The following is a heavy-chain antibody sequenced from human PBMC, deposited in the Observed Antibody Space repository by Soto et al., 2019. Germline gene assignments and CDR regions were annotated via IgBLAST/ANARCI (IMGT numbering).Heavy chain of an antibody. CDR2: ISWNSGSI. CDR1: GFTFDDYA. D-gene: IGHD1-26*01. CDR3: AKEVRTYSGSYFDY. Sequence: GGSLRLSCAASGFTFDDYAMHWVRQAPGKGLEWVSGISWNSGSIGYADSVKGRFTISRDNAKNSLYLQMNSLRAEDTALYYCAKEVRTYSGSYFDYWGQGTLVTVSS. J-gene: IGHJ4*02. V-gene: IGHV3-9*01.